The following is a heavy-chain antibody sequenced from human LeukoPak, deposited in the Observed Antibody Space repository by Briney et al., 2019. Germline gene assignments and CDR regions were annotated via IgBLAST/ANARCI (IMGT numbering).Heavy chain of an antibody. CDR1: GGTFSSYA. D-gene: IGHD2-2*01. V-gene: IGHV1-2*02. Sequence: ASVKVSCKASGGTFSSYAISWVRQAPGQGLEWMRRINPNSGGTNYAQKFQGRVTMTRDTSISTAYMELSRLRSDDTAVYYCVREEGYCSSTSCSAPFDYWGQGTLVTVSS. CDR3: VREEGYCSSTSCSAPFDY. CDR2: INPNSGGT. J-gene: IGHJ4*02.